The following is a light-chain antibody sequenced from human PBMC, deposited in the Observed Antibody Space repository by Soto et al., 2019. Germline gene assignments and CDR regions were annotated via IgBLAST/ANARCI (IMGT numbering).Light chain of an antibody. Sequence: DLQMTQSPSSLSASVGDRVTITCQASQDISNYLNWYQQKPGKAPKLLIYDASNLETGVPARFNGSGSGTDFTFTISSLQPEDIATYYCQQYDNLPYTFGQGTKLEIK. CDR1: QDISNY. CDR2: DAS. V-gene: IGKV1-33*01. CDR3: QQYDNLPYT. J-gene: IGKJ2*01.